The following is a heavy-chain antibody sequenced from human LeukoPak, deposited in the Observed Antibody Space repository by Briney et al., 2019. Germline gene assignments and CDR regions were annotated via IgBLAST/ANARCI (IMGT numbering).Heavy chain of an antibody. V-gene: IGHV4-59*01. CDR3: ARDWGVSARPGYMDV. J-gene: IGHJ6*03. CDR1: GGSISNYY. Sequence: ASETLSLTCTVSGGSISNYYWSWIRQPPGKGLEWIGYIYYSGSTKYNPSLKSRVTISVDTSKNQFSLRLSSVTAADTAVYYCARDWGVSARPGYMDVWGKGTTVTVSS. CDR2: IYYSGST. D-gene: IGHD6-6*01.